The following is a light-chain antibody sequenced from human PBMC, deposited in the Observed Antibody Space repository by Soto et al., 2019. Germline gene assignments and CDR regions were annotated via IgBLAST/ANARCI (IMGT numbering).Light chain of an antibody. J-gene: IGKJ4*01. V-gene: IGKV3-20*01. CDR2: AAS. CDR1: QSVSSSY. Sequence: EIVLTQSPGTLSLSPGERATLSCRASQSVSSSYLAWYQQKPGQAPRLLIYAASSRATGIPDRFSGSGSGTDFTLTIHRLEPEDFAVYYCQYYGNAPLTFGGGTKVDIK. CDR3: QYYGNAPLT.